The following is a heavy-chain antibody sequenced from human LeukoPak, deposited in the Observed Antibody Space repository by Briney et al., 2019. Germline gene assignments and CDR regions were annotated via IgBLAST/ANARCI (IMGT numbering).Heavy chain of an antibody. CDR1: GGSFSGYY. CDR3: ARTYYGSGSLYYYYYYMDV. CDR2: INHSGST. V-gene: IGHV4-34*01. J-gene: IGHJ6*03. Sequence: SETLSLTCAVYGGSFSGYYWSWIRQPPGKGLEWIGEINHSGSTNYNPSLKSRVTISVDTSKNQFSLKLSSVTAADAAVYYCARTYYGSGSLYYYYYYMDVWGKGTTVTVSS. D-gene: IGHD3-10*01.